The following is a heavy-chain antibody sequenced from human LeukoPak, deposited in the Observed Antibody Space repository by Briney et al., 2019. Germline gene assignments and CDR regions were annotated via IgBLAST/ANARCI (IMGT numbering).Heavy chain of an antibody. CDR3: ARDPIVGATLGLFDP. J-gene: IGHJ5*02. D-gene: IGHD1-26*01. Sequence: KPSETLSLTCTVSGGSISSYYWSWIRQPAGKGLEWIGRIYTSGSTNYNPSLKSRVTMSVDTSKNPFSLKLSSVTAADTAVYYCARDPIVGATLGLFDPWGQGTLVTVSS. V-gene: IGHV4-4*07. CDR1: GGSISSYY. CDR2: IYTSGST.